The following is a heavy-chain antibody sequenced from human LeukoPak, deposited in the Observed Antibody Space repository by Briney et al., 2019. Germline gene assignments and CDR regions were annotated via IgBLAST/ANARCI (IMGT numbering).Heavy chain of an antibody. CDR3: AKERGIMITPPDY. Sequence: PGGSLRLSCAASGFTFSSYWMSWVRQAPGKGLEWVAVISYDGSNKYYADSVKGRFTISRDNSKNTLYLQMNSLRAEDTAVYYCAKERGIMITPPDYWGQGTLVTVSS. D-gene: IGHD3-16*01. J-gene: IGHJ4*02. CDR2: ISYDGSNK. CDR1: GFTFSSYW. V-gene: IGHV3-30*18.